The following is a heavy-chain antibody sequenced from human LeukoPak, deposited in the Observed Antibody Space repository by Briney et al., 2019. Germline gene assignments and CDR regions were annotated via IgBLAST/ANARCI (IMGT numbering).Heavy chain of an antibody. D-gene: IGHD6-19*01. CDR1: GFTFDDYA. V-gene: IGHV3-9*03. J-gene: IGHJ4*02. Sequence: GGSLRLSCAASGFTFDDYAMHWVRQAPGKCLEWVSGISWNSVNIGYADSVKGRFTISRDNAKNSLYLQMNSLRAEDMALYYCAKDRGSSGWGPDYWGQGTLVTVSS. CDR2: ISWNSVNI. CDR3: AKDRGSSGWGPDY.